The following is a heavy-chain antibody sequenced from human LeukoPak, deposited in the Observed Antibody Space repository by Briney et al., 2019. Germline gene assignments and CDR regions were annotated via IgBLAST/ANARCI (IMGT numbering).Heavy chain of an antibody. J-gene: IGHJ4*02. D-gene: IGHD5-18*01. CDR3: ARGGGGSTYGLFDY. CDR1: GFTFSSYW. CDR2: INPDGSST. V-gene: IGHV3-74*01. Sequence: GGSLRLSCAASGFTFSSYWMHWVRQAPGKRLVWVSRINPDGSSTYYADSVKGRFTISRDNAKNTLYLQMNSLRAEDTAVYFCARGGGGSTYGLFDYWGQGTLVTVSS.